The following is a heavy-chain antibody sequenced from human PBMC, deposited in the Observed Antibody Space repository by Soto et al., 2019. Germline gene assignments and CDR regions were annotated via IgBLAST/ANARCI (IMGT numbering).Heavy chain of an antibody. CDR3: TLYDALFFDF. CDR2: ITNNDYT. D-gene: IGHD2-8*01. Sequence: EVRLEESGGGLVKPGGSLRLSCAASGFTFNTFNMNWVRQAPGKGLEWVSSITNNDYTSYADSVKGRFTISRDNAKKSLYPQVNSLRAGDKAGFYFTLYDALFFDFWGQGALVTVSS. J-gene: IGHJ4*02. CDR1: GFTFNTFN. V-gene: IGHV3-21*01.